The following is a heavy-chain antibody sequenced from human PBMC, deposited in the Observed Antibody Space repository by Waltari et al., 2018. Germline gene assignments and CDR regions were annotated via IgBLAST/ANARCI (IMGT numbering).Heavy chain of an antibody. CDR1: GDSMNRNYW. V-gene: IGHV4-4*02. J-gene: IGHJ4*02. Sequence: QLQLQQSGPGLVKPSESLSLTCAVSGDSMNRNYWWNWVRQPPGKGLEWIGQIHGSGRTNSNPSLERLVTVSIDTSNNQFALKVSYATAADTAVYYCARDRGRGLYLDSWGQGTLVTVSP. CDR3: ARDRGRGLYLDS. CDR2: IHGSGRT. D-gene: IGHD2-15*01.